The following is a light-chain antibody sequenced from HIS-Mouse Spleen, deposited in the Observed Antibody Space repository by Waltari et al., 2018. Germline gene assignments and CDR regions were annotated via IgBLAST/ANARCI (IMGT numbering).Light chain of an antibody. J-gene: IGLJ2*01. Sequence: SYELTQPPSVSVSPGQTARITCPGDALPQKYAYWYHQQSGQAPVLVIYEDSKRPSGIPERFSGSSSGTMATLTISGAQVEDEADYYCYSTDSSGNHRVFGGGTKLTVL. CDR1: ALPQKY. V-gene: IGLV3-10*01. CDR2: EDS. CDR3: YSTDSSGNHRV.